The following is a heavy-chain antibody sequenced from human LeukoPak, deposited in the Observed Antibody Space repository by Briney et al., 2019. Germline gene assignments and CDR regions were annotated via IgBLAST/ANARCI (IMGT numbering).Heavy chain of an antibody. Sequence: PGGSLRLSCAASGFTFSSYAMSWVRQAPGKGLGWVSSISSSGGSTYYADSVKGRLTISRDNSKNTLYLQMNSLRAEDTAVYYCAKDEDPYNVDTSFDYWGQGTLVTVSS. CDR2: ISSSGGST. D-gene: IGHD5-18*01. J-gene: IGHJ4*02. V-gene: IGHV3-23*01. CDR3: AKDEDPYNVDTSFDY. CDR1: GFTFSSYA.